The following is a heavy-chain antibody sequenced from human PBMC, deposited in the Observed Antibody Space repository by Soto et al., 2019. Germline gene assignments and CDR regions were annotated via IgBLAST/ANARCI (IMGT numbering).Heavy chain of an antibody. J-gene: IGHJ6*03. Sequence: ASVKVSCKASGYTFTIYGISWVLQAPGQGLEWMGWISAYNGNTNYAQKLQGRVTMTTDTSTSTAYMELRSLRSDDTAVYYCARDLEDPYYYYMDVWGKGTTVTVS. V-gene: IGHV1-18*01. CDR2: ISAYNGNT. CDR3: ARDLEDPYYYYMDV. CDR1: GYTFTIYG.